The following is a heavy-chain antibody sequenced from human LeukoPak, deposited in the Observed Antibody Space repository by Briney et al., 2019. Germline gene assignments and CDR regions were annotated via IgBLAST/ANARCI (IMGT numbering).Heavy chain of an antibody. V-gene: IGHV1-69*01. CDR2: IIPIFGTA. CDR1: GGTFSSYA. D-gene: IGHD2-2*01. CDR3: ARDPDIVVVPAAMSSYNWFDP. Sequence: SVKVSCKASGGTFSSYAISWVRQAPGQGLEWMGGIIPIFGTANYAQKFQGRVTITADESTSTAYMELSSLRSEDTAVYYCARDPDIVVVPAAMSSYNWFDPWGQGTLVTVSS. J-gene: IGHJ5*02.